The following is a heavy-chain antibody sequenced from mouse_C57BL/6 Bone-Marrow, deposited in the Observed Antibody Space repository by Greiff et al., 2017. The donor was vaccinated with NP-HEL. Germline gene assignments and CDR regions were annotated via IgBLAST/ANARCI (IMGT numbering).Heavy chain of an antibody. V-gene: IGHV10-1*01. CDR1: GFSFNTYA. J-gene: IGHJ3*01. Sequence: EVKLMESGGGLVQPKGSLKLSCAASGFSFNTYAMNWVRQAPGKGLEWVARIRSKSNNYATYYADSVKDRFTISRDDSESMLYLQRNNLKTEDTAMYYCVRQGLRRFAYWGQGTLVTVSA. CDR2: IRSKSNNYAT. CDR3: VRQGLRRFAY. D-gene: IGHD2-4*01.